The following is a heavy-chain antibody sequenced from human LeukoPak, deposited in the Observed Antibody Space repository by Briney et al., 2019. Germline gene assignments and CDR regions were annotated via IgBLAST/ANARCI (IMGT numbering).Heavy chain of an antibody. V-gene: IGHV3-23*01. D-gene: IGHD6-19*01. J-gene: IGHJ4*02. CDR2: IPGSGGST. CDR3: AKSPQEWLAYFDY. CDR1: GITFSNYA. Sequence: QPGGSLRLSCAASGITFSNYAMSWVRQAPGKGLEWVSGIPGSGGSTYYADSVKGRFSISRDNSKNTLYLQMNSLRAEDTAVYYCAKSPQEWLAYFDYWGQGTLVTVSS.